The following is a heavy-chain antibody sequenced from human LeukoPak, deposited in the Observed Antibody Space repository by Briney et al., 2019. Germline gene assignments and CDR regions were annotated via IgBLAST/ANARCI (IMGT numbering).Heavy chain of an antibody. CDR1: GYSISSGYY. CDR2: INHSGSA. J-gene: IGHJ4*02. CDR3: ARGTDFGSWYFFDY. D-gene: IGHD6-13*01. V-gene: IGHV4-38-2*02. Sequence: SETLSLTCTVSGYSISSGYYWGWIRQPPGKGLEWIGEINHSGSANYNPSLKSRVTISVDTSKNQFSLKLSSVTAADTAVYYCARGTDFGSWYFFDYWGQGTLVTVSS.